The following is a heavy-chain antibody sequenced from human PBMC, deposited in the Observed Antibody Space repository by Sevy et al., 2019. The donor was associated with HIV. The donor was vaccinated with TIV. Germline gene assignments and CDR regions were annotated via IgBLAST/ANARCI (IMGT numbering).Heavy chain of an antibody. CDR2: IYAGGST. J-gene: IGHJ3*02. CDR1: GFTVSSNY. CDR3: ATHASDYDSTGYLERDAFDI. V-gene: IGHV3-53*01. Sequence: GGSLRLSCAASGFTVSSNYMSWVRQAPGKGLEWVSVIYAGGSTYYADSVKGRFTISRDNSKNMLYLQMNSLRAEDTAVYYCATHASDYDSTGYLERDAFDIWGQGTMVTVSS. D-gene: IGHD3-22*01.